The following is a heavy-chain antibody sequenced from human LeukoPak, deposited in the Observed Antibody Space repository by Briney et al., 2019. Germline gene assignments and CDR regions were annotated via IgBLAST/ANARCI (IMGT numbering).Heavy chain of an antibody. CDR3: ARVVGGPNWFDP. CDR1: GGSISSSSYY. CDR2: IYYSGST. J-gene: IGHJ5*02. Sequence: PSETLSLTCTVSGGSISSSSYYWGWIRQPPGKGLEWIGSIYYSGSTYYNPSLKSRVTISIDTSKNQFSLKLSSVTATDTAVFYCARVVGGPNWFDPWGQGTLVTVSS. V-gene: IGHV4-39*07. D-gene: IGHD1-26*01.